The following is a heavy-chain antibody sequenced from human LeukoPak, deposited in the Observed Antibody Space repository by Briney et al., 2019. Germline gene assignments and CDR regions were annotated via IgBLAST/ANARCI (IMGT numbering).Heavy chain of an antibody. D-gene: IGHD6-19*01. V-gene: IGHV3-30-3*01. CDR2: ISYDGSNK. CDR1: GLTFSSYA. Sequence: GGSLRLSCAASGLTFSSYAMHWVRQAPGKGLEWVAVISYDGSNKYYADSVKGRFTISRDNSKNTLYLQMNSLRAEDTAVYYCARGGYSSGWYLWVTGGVDYWGQGTLVTVSS. J-gene: IGHJ4*02. CDR3: ARGGYSSGWYLWVTGGVDY.